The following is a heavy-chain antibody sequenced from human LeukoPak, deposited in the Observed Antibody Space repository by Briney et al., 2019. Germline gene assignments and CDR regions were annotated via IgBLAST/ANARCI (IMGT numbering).Heavy chain of an antibody. CDR2: IWYDGSNK. CDR1: GFTFSSYG. J-gene: IGHJ3*02. D-gene: IGHD6-19*01. Sequence: PGRSLRLSCAASGFTFSSYGMHWVRQAPGKGLEWVAVIWYDGSNKYYADSVKGRFTISRDNSKNTLYLQMNSLRAEDTAVYYCARVRIAVGFGAFDIWGQGTMVTVSS. CDR3: ARVRIAVGFGAFDI. V-gene: IGHV3-33*01.